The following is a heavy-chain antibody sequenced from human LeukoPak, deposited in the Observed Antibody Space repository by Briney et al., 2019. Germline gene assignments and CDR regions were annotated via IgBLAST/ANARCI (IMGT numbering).Heavy chain of an antibody. D-gene: IGHD6-25*01. J-gene: IGHJ5*02. CDR2: MNPNSGNT. Sequence: ASVKVSCKASGYTFTSYDINWVRQATGQGLEWMGWMNPNSGNTGYAQKFQGRVTITRNTSISTAYMELSSLRSDDTAVYYCARVRAEGIAAATQSDWFDPWGQGTLVTVSS. V-gene: IGHV1-8*03. CDR3: ARVRAEGIAAATQSDWFDP. CDR1: GYTFTSYD.